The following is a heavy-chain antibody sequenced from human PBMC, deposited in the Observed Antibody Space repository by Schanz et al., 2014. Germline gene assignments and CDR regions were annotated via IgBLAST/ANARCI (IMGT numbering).Heavy chain of an antibody. Sequence: QVQLQESGPGLVKPSETLSLTCTVSGGSIRSLYWSWIRQPPGKGLEWLAYIDYSGYSNYSPSLESRLTISMDTSKNQFSLILSSMTAADTAVYYCTRSTLWSYDVWGRGTMVIVSS. CDR1: GGSIRSLY. CDR2: IDYSGYS. CDR3: TRSTLWSYDV. J-gene: IGHJ3*01. V-gene: IGHV4-59*11. D-gene: IGHD2-21*01.